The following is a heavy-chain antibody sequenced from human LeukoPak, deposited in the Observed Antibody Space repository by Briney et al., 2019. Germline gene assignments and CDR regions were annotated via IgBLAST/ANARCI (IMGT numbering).Heavy chain of an antibody. Sequence: GGSLRLSCAASGFTFSSYWMSWVRQAPGKGLEWVANIKHDGSEKYYVDSVKGRFTISRDNAKNSLYLQMNSLRAEDTAVYYCARDGLYGPGSYGAFDIWGQGTMVAVSS. CDR1: GFTFSSYW. CDR3: ARDGLYGPGSYGAFDI. V-gene: IGHV3-7*01. CDR2: IKHDGSEK. D-gene: IGHD3-10*01. J-gene: IGHJ3*02.